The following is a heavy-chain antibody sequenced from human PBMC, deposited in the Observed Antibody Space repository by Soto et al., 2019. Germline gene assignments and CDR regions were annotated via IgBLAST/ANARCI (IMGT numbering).Heavy chain of an antibody. V-gene: IGHV4-4*02. CDR3: ARVLGALRFLEWSLKDNWFDP. Sequence: SSETLSLTCAVSGGSISSSNWWSWVRQPPGKGLEWIGEIYHSGSTNYNPSLKSRVTISVDKSKNQFSLKLSSVTAADTAVYYCARVLGALRFLEWSLKDNWFDPWGQGTLVTVSS. CDR1: GGSISSSNW. D-gene: IGHD3-3*01. J-gene: IGHJ5*02. CDR2: IYHSGST.